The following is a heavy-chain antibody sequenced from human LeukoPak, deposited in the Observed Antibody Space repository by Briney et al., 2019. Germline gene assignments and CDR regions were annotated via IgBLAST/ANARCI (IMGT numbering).Heavy chain of an antibody. D-gene: IGHD3-3*01. CDR1: GYTFTSYG. CDR3: ASSVYDFWSGYRYYFDY. V-gene: IGHV1-18*01. J-gene: IGHJ4*02. Sequence: ASVKVSCKASGYTFTSYGISWVRQAPGQGLEWMAWISAYNGNTNYAQKLQGRVTMTTDTSTSTAYMELRSLRSDDTAVYYCASSVYDFWSGYRYYFDYWGQGTLVTVSS. CDR2: ISAYNGNT.